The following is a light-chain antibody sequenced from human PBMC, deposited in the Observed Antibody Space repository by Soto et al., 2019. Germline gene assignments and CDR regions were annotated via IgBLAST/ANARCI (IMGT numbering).Light chain of an antibody. V-gene: IGKV3-20*01. Sequence: ESVLTQSPATLSLSPGERATLSCRASQSVSSSYLAWYQQKPGQAPRLLIYGTSSRATAIPDRFSGSGSGTDFTLTISRLEPEDFAVYYCQQYGSSSWTFGQGTKVDIK. CDR1: QSVSSSY. CDR3: QQYGSSSWT. CDR2: GTS. J-gene: IGKJ1*01.